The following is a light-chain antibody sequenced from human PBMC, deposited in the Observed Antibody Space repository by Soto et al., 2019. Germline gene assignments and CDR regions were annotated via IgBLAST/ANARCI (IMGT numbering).Light chain of an antibody. J-gene: IGKJ4*01. Sequence: DIQMTQSPSSVSASVGDTVTITCRASQGINNWLAWYQQKPGKAPKLLIYAASSLQSGVPSRFSGSGSGTDFTLSISSLQPADFATYYCQEANNFPITFGGGTKVEIK. CDR2: AAS. CDR1: QGINNW. CDR3: QEANNFPIT. V-gene: IGKV1D-12*01.